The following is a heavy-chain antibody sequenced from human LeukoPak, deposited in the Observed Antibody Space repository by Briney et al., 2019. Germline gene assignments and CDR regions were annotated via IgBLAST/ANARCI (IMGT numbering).Heavy chain of an antibody. CDR2: IKQDESEK. D-gene: IGHD1-1*01. CDR1: GFTFSSYW. J-gene: IGHJ3*01. CDR3: ARRRYGEAFNV. V-gene: IGHV3-7*01. Sequence: GGSLRLSCVASGFTFSSYWLSWVRQAPGKGLEWVANIKQDESEKHYVDSVKGRFTISRDNAKNSIYLLMNSLTADDTAMFYCARRRYGEAFNVWGHGTMVIVAS.